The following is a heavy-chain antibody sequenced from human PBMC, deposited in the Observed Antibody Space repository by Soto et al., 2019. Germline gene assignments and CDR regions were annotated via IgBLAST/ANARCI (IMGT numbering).Heavy chain of an antibody. CDR2: IYYSGST. D-gene: IGHD1-1*01. V-gene: IGHV4-31*03. CDR1: GGSISSGGYY. CDR3: ARDREPLDYFDY. Sequence: LSLTCTVSGGSISSGGYYWSWIRQHPGKGLEWIGYIYYSGSTYYNPSLKSRVTISVDTSKNQFSLKLSSVTAADTAVYYCARDREPLDYFDYWGQGTLVTVSS. J-gene: IGHJ4*02.